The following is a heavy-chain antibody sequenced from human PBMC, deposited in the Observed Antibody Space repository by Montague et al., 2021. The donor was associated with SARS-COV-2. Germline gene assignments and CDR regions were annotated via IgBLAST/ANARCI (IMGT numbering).Heavy chain of an antibody. D-gene: IGHD4-17*01. CDR3: ARDDPMTTNDY. CDR1: GFAFNNFA. Sequence: SLRLSCAASGFAFNNFAMTWVRQPPGKGLEWVSSIFGSGAGTYYADSVQGRFTISRDNSKNTLYLQMNSLRAEDTAVYYCARDDPMTTNDYWGQGTLVTVSS. CDR2: IFGSGAGT. V-gene: IGHV3-23*01. J-gene: IGHJ4*02.